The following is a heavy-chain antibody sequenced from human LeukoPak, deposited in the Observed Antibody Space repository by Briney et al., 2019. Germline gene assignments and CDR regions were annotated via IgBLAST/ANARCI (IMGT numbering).Heavy chain of an antibody. Sequence: PSQTLSLTCTVSGGSISSGDYYWSWIRQPPGKGLEWIGYIYYSGSTYYNPSLKSRVTISVDTSKNQFSLKLSSVTAADTAVYYCARGASEWLFPFRWFDPWGQGTLVTVSS. V-gene: IGHV4-30-4*08. CDR2: IYYSGST. CDR3: ARGASEWLFPFRWFDP. J-gene: IGHJ5*02. D-gene: IGHD3-3*01. CDR1: GGSISSGDYY.